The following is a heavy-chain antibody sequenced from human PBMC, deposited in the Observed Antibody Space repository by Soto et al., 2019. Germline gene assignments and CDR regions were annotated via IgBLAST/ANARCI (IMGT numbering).Heavy chain of an antibody. CDR2: IYYTGIT. D-gene: IGHD6-13*01. CDR1: GGSISSSSFY. V-gene: IGHV4-39*01. CDR3: ARHFSSSWTYYYYYMDV. Sequence: QVQLQESGPGLMKPSETLSLTCTASGGSISSSSFYWGWIRQPPGKGLEWIGSIYYTGITRNNPSLKSRVAISVDTSKNQFSLNLSSVTAADTAVYYCARHFSSSWTYYYYYMDVWGKGTTVTVSS. J-gene: IGHJ6*03.